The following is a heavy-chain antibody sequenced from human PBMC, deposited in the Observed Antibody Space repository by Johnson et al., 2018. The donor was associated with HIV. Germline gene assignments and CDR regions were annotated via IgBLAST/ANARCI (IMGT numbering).Heavy chain of an antibody. V-gene: IGHV3-30-3*02. CDR3: AKEYSSSSRDLAN. Sequence: QEQLVESGGGVVQPGRSLRLSCAASGFTFSSYAMHWVRQAPGKGLEWVAVISYDGSNKYYADSVKGRFTISRDNSKNTLYLQMNSLRAEDTAVYYCAKEYSSSSRDLANWGQGTMVTVSS. D-gene: IGHD6-6*01. J-gene: IGHJ3*01. CDR1: GFTFSSYA. CDR2: ISYDGSNK.